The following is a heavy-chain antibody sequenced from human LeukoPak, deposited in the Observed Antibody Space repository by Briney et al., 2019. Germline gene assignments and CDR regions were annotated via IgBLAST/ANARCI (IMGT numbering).Heavy chain of an antibody. V-gene: IGHV1-18*01. J-gene: IGHJ4*02. CDR2: ISAYNGNT. CDR1: GYTFTSYG. CDR3: ARDRFPRYYYDSSGYGKFDY. Sequence: ASVKVSCKASGYTFTSYGISWVRQAPGQGPEWMGWISAYNGNTNYAQKLQGRVTMTTDTSTSTAYMELRSLRSDDTAVYYCARDRFPRYYYDSSGYGKFDYWGQGTLVTVSS. D-gene: IGHD3-22*01.